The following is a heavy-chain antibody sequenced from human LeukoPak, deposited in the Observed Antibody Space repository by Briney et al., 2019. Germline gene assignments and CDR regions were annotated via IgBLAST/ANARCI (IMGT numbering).Heavy chain of an antibody. CDR1: GGSISSYY. CDR3: ARARYYYDSSGFPTLQLHAFDS. J-gene: IGHJ3*02. CDR2: IYYSGST. D-gene: IGHD3-22*01. Sequence: SETLSLTCTVSGGSISSYYWSWIRQPPGKGLEWIGYIYYSGSTNYNPSLKSRVTISVDTSKNQFSLKLSSVTAADTAVYYCARARYYYDSSGFPTLQLHAFDSWGQGTMVTVSS. V-gene: IGHV4-59*01.